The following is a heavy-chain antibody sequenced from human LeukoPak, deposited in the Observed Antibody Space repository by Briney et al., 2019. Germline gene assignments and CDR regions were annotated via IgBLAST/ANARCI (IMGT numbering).Heavy chain of an antibody. CDR1: GYIFTNYD. CDR2: MNPNTGNS. Sequence: ASVKVSCKASGYIFTNYDINWVRQATGQGLEWMGWMNPNTGNSGYAQKFQGRVTMTRNTSISTAYMELSSLKSEDTVVYYCARGSFPQWVAGALDIWGQGTMVTVSS. CDR3: ARGSFPQWVAGALDI. D-gene: IGHD6-19*01. V-gene: IGHV1-8*01. J-gene: IGHJ3*02.